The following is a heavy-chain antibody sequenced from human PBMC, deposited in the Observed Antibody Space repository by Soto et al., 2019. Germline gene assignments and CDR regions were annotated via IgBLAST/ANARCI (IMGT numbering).Heavy chain of an antibody. J-gene: IGHJ5*02. V-gene: IGHV3-74*01. CDR2: IKGDVSST. Sequence: EVQLVESGGGLVQPGGSLRLSCAASGFTFSSYWMHWVRQAPGRGLVWVSGIKGDVSSTSYADSVKGRFTISRDNARNTLFLQMNSLIVEDTAVYYCARDVMGDNWFDPWGQGTLVTVSS. D-gene: IGHD2-21*01. CDR3: ARDVMGDNWFDP. CDR1: GFTFSSYW.